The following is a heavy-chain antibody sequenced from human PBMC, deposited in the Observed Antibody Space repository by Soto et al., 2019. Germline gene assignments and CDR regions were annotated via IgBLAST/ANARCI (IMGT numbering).Heavy chain of an antibody. Sequence: SETLSLTCTVSGGSISTYYWSWIRQPPGKGLEWIGYIHYSGSTNYNPSLKSRVTISVDTSKNQFSLKLNSVTAADTAVYYCARVSDSSYYYTLDVWGQGTTVTVSS. CDR2: IHYSGST. J-gene: IGHJ6*02. D-gene: IGHD6-6*01. CDR1: GGSISTYY. CDR3: ARVSDSSYYYTLDV. V-gene: IGHV4-59*01.